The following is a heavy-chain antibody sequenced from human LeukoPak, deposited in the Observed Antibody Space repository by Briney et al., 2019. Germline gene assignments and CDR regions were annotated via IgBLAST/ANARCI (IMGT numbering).Heavy chain of an antibody. V-gene: IGHV3-23*01. Sequence: HTGGSLRLSCAASGFTFSSYGMSWVRQAPGKGLEWVSAISGSGGSTYYADSVKGRFTISRDNSKNTLYLQMNSLRADDTAVYYCARRAGAYSHPYDYWGQGTLVTVSS. D-gene: IGHD4/OR15-4a*01. J-gene: IGHJ4*02. CDR1: GFTFSSYG. CDR3: ARRAGAYSHPYDY. CDR2: ISGSGGST.